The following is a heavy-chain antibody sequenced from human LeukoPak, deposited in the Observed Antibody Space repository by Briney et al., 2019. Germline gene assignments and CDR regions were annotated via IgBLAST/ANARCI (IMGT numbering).Heavy chain of an antibody. CDR1: GFTFSSYG. Sequence: QPGRSLRLSCAASGFTFSSYGLHWVRQAPGKGLEWVADISYDGSNKYYADSVKGRFTISRGNYKNTLYLQMNSLRAEDTAEYHCAKEYYYGSGSQEYYFDYWGQGTLVTVSS. D-gene: IGHD3-10*01. V-gene: IGHV3-30*18. CDR2: ISYDGSNK. J-gene: IGHJ4*02. CDR3: AKEYYYGSGSQEYYFDY.